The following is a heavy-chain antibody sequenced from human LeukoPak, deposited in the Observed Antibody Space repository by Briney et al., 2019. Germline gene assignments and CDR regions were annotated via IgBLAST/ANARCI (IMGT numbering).Heavy chain of an antibody. CDR3: ARETTYYPFDY. CDR2: IYHSGST. D-gene: IGHD3-10*01. V-gene: IGHV4-59*12. Sequence: SETLSLTCTVSGGSISSYYWSWIRQPPGKGLEWIGYIYHSGSTYYNPSLKSRVTISVDRSKNQFSLKLSSVTAADTAVYYCARETTYYPFDYWGQGTLVTVSS. CDR1: GGSISSYY. J-gene: IGHJ4*02.